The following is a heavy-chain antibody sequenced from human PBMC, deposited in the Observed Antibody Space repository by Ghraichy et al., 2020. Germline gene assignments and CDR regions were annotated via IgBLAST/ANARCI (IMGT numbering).Heavy chain of an antibody. CDR3: AMDYGDYVINY. CDR2: IIPIFGTA. D-gene: IGHD4-17*01. CDR1: GGTFSSYA. Sequence: SVKVSCKASGGTFSSYAISWVRQAPGPGLEWMGGIIPIFGTANYAQKFQGRVTITADESTSTAYMELSSLRSEDTAVYYCAMDYGDYVINYWGQGTLVTVSS. V-gene: IGHV1-69*13. J-gene: IGHJ4*02.